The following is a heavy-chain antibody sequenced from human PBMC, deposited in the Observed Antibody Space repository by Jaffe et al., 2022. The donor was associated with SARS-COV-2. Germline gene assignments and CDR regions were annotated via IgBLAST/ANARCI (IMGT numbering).Heavy chain of an antibody. CDR3: ARPVESDVRNSAHV. D-gene: IGHD1-7*01. V-gene: IGHV3-74*01. Sequence: EVQLVESGGGLVQPGGSLRLSCAASGFTFSRYWMHWVRQAPGKGLVWVSRINGDGSATNYADSVKGRFAISRDNAKNTLYLQMSSLRADDTAVYYCARPVESDVRNSAHVWGQGIMVTVSS. J-gene: IGHJ4*02. CDR2: INGDGSAT. CDR1: GFTFSRYW.